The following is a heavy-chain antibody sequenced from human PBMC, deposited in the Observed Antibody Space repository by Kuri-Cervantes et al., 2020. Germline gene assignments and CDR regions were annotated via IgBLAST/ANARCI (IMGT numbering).Heavy chain of an antibody. Sequence: GSLRLSCTVSGGSISSYYWSWIRQPPGKGLEWIGYIYYSGGTNYNPSLKSRVTISVDTSKNQFSLKLSSVTAADTAVYYCARGGDSMRGIDYWGQGTLVTVSS. V-gene: IGHV4-59*01. D-gene: IGHD2/OR15-2a*01. CDR1: GGSISSYY. CDR2: IYYSGGT. J-gene: IGHJ4*02. CDR3: ARGGDSMRGIDY.